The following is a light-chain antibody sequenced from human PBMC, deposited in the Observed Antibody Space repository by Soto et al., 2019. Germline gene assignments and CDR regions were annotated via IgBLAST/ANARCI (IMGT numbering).Light chain of an antibody. CDR1: QGMRND. CDR3: LQDYDYPLT. CDR2: AAS. J-gene: IGKJ4*01. V-gene: IGKV1-6*01. Sequence: AIPMTQSPSSLSASVGARVTITCRASQGMRNDLGWYHQKPGKAPKLLIYAASTLPSGVPSRLSCRGSGTDFTLTIGSLQPEDFATYYCLQDYDYPLTFGGGTKVEIK.